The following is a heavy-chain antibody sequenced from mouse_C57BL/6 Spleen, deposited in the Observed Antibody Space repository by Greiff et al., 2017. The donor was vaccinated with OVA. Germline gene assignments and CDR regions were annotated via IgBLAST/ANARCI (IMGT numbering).Heavy chain of an antibody. V-gene: IGHV5-16*01. CDR1: GFTFSDYY. CDR2: INYDGSST. J-gene: IGHJ4*01. CDR3: ARDGVYYAMDY. Sequence: EVKVVESEGGLVQPGSSMTLSCTASGFTFSDYYMAWVRQVPEKGLEWVANINYDGSSTYYLASLKSRFIISRDNAKNILYLQMSSLKSEDTATYYCARDGVYYAMDYWGQGTSGTVAS.